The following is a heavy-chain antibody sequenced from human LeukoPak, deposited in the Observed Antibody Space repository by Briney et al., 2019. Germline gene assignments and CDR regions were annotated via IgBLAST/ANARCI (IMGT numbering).Heavy chain of an antibody. D-gene: IGHD5-24*01. CDR1: GFTFSSYG. CDR3: AKVKSPVTIGWPLFDI. CDR2: ISYDGSNK. V-gene: IGHV3-30*18. J-gene: IGHJ3*02. Sequence: PGGSLRLSCAASGFTFSSYGMHWVRQAPGKGLEWVAVISYDGSNKYYADSVKGRFTISRDNSKNTLYLQMNSLRTEDTAVYYCAKVKSPVTIGWPLFDIWGQGTMVTASS.